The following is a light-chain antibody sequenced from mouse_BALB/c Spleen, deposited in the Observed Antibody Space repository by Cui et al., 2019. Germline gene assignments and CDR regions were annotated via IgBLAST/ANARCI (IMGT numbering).Light chain of an antibody. CDR2: DTS. Sequence: QIVLILSPPIMSPSPGEKVTMTCSSSSSVDYMYWYQQKPGSSPRLLIYDTSNLASGVPDRFSGSGSGTSYSLTISRMEAEDAATYYCQQWSSYPRTFGGGTKLEIK. CDR1: SSVDY. V-gene: IGKV4-55*01. CDR3: QQWSSYPRT. J-gene: IGKJ1*01.